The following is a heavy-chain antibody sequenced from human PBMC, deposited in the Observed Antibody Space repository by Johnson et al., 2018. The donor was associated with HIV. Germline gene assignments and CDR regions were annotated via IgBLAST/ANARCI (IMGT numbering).Heavy chain of an antibody. CDR1: GFTFSSYA. D-gene: IGHD5-18*01. V-gene: IGHV3-30-3*01. CDR3: ARADTAMVRGALDI. Sequence: QVQLVESGGGVVQAGRSLRLSCAASGFTFSSYAMYWVRQAPGKGLEWVAIISYDGSNKYYADSVKGRFTISRDNSKNTLYLQMNSLRVEDTAVYYCARADTAMVRGALDIWGQGTTVIVSS. CDR2: ISYDGSNK. J-gene: IGHJ3*02.